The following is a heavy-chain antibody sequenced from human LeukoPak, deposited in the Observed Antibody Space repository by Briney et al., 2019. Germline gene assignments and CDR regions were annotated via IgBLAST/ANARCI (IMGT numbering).Heavy chain of an antibody. CDR2: IYPGDSDT. J-gene: IGHJ5*02. V-gene: IGHV5-51*01. CDR3: ARRAEDGDYGYNWFDP. Sequence: HGESLKISCKGSGYSFTSYWIGWVRQMPGKGPEWMGIIYPGDSDTRYSPSFQGQVTISADRSISTAYLQWSSLKASDTAMYYCARRAEDGDYGYNWFDPWGQGTLVTVSS. D-gene: IGHD4-17*01. CDR1: GYSFTSYW.